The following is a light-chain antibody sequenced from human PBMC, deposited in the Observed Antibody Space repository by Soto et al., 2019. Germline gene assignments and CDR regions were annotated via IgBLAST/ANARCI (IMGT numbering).Light chain of an antibody. Sequence: DIQMTQSPSTLSSSVGDRVTITCRASQSIDRWLAWYQQRPGKAPELRIYDASILQGGVSSRFSGSGSGTEFTLSISSMQPGDFATYYCQQYNTYWTFGQGTKVDIK. CDR1: QSIDRW. CDR3: QQYNTYWT. V-gene: IGKV1-5*01. CDR2: DAS. J-gene: IGKJ1*01.